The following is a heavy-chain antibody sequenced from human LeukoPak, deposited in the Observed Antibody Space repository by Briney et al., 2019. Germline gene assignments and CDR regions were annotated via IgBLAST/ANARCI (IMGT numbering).Heavy chain of an antibody. CDR3: ARDRRVVATISSYFDY. CDR2: ISIYHGST. V-gene: IGHV1-18*01. CDR1: GYTFSGFG. Sequence: GASVKASCKTSGYTFSGFGISWVRQAPGQGLEWVGWISIYHGSTDYSKKFQGRVTMTMDTSTSTVYMDLRGLKADDTAVYYCARDRRVVATISSYFDYWGQGTLVTVSS. J-gene: IGHJ4*02. D-gene: IGHD5-12*01.